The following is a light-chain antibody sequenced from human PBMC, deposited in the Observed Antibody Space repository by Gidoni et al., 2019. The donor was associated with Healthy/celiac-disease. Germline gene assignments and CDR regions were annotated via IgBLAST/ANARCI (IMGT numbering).Light chain of an antibody. V-gene: IGKV3-20*01. CDR2: GAS. Sequence: ELVLTHSPGTLSLSPGERATLSCSASQSVSSSYLAWYQQKPGQAPRLLIYGASSRATGIPDRFSGSGSGTDFTLIISRLEPEDFAVYYCQQYGSSPLTFGGGTKVEIK. J-gene: IGKJ4*01. CDR3: QQYGSSPLT. CDR1: QSVSSSY.